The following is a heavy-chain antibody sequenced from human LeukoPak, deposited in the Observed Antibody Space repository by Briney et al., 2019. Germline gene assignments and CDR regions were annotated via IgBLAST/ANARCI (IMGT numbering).Heavy chain of an antibody. CDR2: INPSGGST. CDR1: GYTFTSYY. V-gene: IGHV1-46*01. Sequence: VASVKVSCKASGYTFTSYYMHWVRQAPGQGLEWMGIINPSGGSTSYAQKFQGRVTMTRDTSTSTVYMELSSLRSEDTAVYYCARGSPSLYSSSWYGCWFDPWGQGTLVTVSS. J-gene: IGHJ5*02. CDR3: ARGSPSLYSSSWYGCWFDP. D-gene: IGHD6-13*01.